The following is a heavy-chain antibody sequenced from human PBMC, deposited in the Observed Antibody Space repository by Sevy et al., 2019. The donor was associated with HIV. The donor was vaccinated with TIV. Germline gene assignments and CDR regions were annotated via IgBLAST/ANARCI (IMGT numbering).Heavy chain of an antibody. Sequence: ASVKVSCKASGGTFSSYAISWVRQAPGQGLEWMGGFIPIFGTANYAQKFQGRVTITADESTSTAYMELSSLRSEDTAVYYCARDLIAVAGTSAFDIWGQGTMVTVSS. CDR2: FIPIFGTA. CDR1: GGTFSSYA. V-gene: IGHV1-69*13. D-gene: IGHD6-19*01. J-gene: IGHJ3*02. CDR3: ARDLIAVAGTSAFDI.